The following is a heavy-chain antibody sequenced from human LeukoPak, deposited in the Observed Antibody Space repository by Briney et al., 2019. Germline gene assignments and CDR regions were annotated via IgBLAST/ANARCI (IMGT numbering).Heavy chain of an antibody. D-gene: IGHD5-18*01. CDR1: GGSISSYY. V-gene: IGHV4-59*01. CDR2: IYYSGSA. CDR3: ARDRGYSYGYGY. J-gene: IGHJ4*02. Sequence: PSGTLSRTCTVSGGSISSYYWSGIRQPPGKGLEWIGYIYYSGSANYNPSLKSRVTISVDTSKNQCSLKLSSVTAADTAVYYCARDRGYSYGYGYWGQGTLVTVSS.